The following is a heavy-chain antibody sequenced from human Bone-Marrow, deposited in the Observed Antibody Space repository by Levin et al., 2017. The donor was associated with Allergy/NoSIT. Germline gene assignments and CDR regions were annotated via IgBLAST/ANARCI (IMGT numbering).Heavy chain of an antibody. D-gene: IGHD4-11*01. J-gene: IGHJ4*02. CDR1: GFTFSGSA. Sequence: GESLKISCAASGFTFSGSAMHWVRQASGKGLEWVGRIRSKANSYATAYAASVKGRFTISRDDSKNTAYLQMNSLKTEDTAVYYCTRHLTTVTYFDYWGQGTLVTVSS. CDR3: TRHLTTVTYFDY. CDR2: IRSKANSYAT. V-gene: IGHV3-73*01.